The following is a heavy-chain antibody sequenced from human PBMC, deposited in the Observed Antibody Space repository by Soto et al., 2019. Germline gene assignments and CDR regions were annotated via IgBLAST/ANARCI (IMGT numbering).Heavy chain of an antibody. D-gene: IGHD6-13*01. V-gene: IGHV4-59*08. CDR1: GGSISSYY. J-gene: IGHJ4*02. CDR2: FYYSGST. CDR3: ARRQSSSWYGL. Sequence: SETLSLTCTVSGGSISSYYWSWIRQPPGKGLEWIGSFYYSGSTTYNPSLKSRVTISVDTSRNQFSLKLSSMTAADTAVYYCARRQSSSWYGLWGQGTLVTVSS.